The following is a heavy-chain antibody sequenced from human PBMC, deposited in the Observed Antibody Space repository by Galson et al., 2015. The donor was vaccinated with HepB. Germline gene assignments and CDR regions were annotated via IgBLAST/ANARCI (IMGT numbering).Heavy chain of an antibody. J-gene: IGHJ3*02. CDR3: ASTLVAFKI. CDR1: GFTFSTYW. Sequence: SLRLSCAASGFTFSTYWMQWVRQAPGKGLVWVSRINSDGSSTSYADSVRGRFTISRDNAKNTLYLQMNSLRAEDTAVYFCASTLVAFKIWGQGTMVTGSS. V-gene: IGHV3-74*01. CDR2: INSDGSST.